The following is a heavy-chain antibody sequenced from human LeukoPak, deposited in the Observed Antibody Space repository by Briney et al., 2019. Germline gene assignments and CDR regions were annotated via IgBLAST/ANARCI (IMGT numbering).Heavy chain of an antibody. CDR3: TTDPAYDNSGISFDY. V-gene: IGHV4-39*01. D-gene: IGHD3-22*01. CDR1: GGSISSSSFY. CDR2: IYYGGST. J-gene: IGHJ4*02. Sequence: PSETLSLTCSVSGGSISSSSFYWGWVRQPPGKGLEWIGSIYYGGSTYYKRSLKSRVTISVDTSKNQFSLKLTSVTAADTAVYYCTTDPAYDNSGISFDYWGQGTLVTVSS.